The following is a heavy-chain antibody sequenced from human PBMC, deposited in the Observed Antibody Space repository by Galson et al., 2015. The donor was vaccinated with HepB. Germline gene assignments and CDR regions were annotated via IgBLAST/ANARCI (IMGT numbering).Heavy chain of an antibody. CDR3: ARERRPNHGYYWAMDA. J-gene: IGHJ6*02. CDR1: GFTFSSYS. V-gene: IGHV3-48*04. Sequence: SLRLSCAASGFTFSSYSMNWVRQAPGKGLEWIAYISHNTWTRFYADSVKGRFTVPRDNNKNSVDLQLSSLRADDPAVYFCARERRPNHGYYWAMDAWGQGTTVTVSS. CDR2: ISHNTWTR.